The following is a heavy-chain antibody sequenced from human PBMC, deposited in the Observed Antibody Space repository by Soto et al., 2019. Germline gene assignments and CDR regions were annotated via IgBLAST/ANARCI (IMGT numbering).Heavy chain of an antibody. CDR2: ISGSGGST. V-gene: IGHV3-23*01. J-gene: IGHJ3*02. CDR3: ARGYDSSGYCRAVDI. Sequence: EVQLLESGGGLVQPGGSLRLSCAASGCTFSSYAMSWVRQAPGKGLEWVSAISGSGGSTYYADSVQGRFTISRDNSKNTLYLQMNSLRAEDTAVYYCARGYDSSGYCRAVDIWGQGTMVTVSS. CDR1: GCTFSSYA. D-gene: IGHD3-22*01.